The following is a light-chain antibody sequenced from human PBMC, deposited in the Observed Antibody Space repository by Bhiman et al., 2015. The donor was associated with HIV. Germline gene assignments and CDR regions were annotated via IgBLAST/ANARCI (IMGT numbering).Light chain of an antibody. CDR3: SSFVGSNNLI. CDR1: SSDIGGFNY. CDR2: DVT. J-gene: IGLJ2*01. Sequence: QSALTQPASVSGSPGQSITISCTGTSSDIGGFNYVSWYQQYPGKAPKLIIYDVTVRPSGVSNRFSGSSSGSTASLTISGLQAEDEADYYCSSFVGSNNLIFAGGTKLTVL. V-gene: IGLV2-14*03.